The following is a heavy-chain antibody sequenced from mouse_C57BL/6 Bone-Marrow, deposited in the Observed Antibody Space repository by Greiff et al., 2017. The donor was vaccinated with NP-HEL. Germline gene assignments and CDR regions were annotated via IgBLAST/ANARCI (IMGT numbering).Heavy chain of an antibody. Sequence: VKLQESGAELVKPGASVKISCKASGYAFSSYWMNWVKQRPGKGLEWIGQIYPGDGDTNYNGKFKGKATLTADKSSSTAYMQLSSLTSEDSAVYFCARGNQGRFAYWGQGTLVTVSA. V-gene: IGHV1-80*01. CDR1: GYAFSSYW. CDR2: IYPGDGDT. CDR3: ARGNQGRFAY. J-gene: IGHJ3*01.